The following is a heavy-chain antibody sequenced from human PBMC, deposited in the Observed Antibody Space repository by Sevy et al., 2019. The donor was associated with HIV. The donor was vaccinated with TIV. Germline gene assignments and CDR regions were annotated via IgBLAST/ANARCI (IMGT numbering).Heavy chain of an antibody. CDR2: IKSKCDGGTT. Sequence: GGSQRLSCAASGFTFHNAWMSWVRQAPGKGLEWIGRIKSKCDGGTTDFAAPVKGRFTISRDDSHNKLFLQMNSLKTEDTAVYYCTSMTTVEGVFDFWGQGTLVTVSS. CDR1: GFTFHNAW. J-gene: IGHJ4*02. V-gene: IGHV3-15*01. D-gene: IGHD4-17*01. CDR3: TSMTTVEGVFDF.